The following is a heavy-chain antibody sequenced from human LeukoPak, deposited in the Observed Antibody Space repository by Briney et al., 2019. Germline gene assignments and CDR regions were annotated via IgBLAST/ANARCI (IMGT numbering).Heavy chain of an antibody. V-gene: IGHV3-21*01. CDR1: GFNFSSES. J-gene: IGHJ4*02. CDR2: ISSSSSYI. D-gene: IGHD5-18*01. Sequence: PGGSLRLSCAASGFNFSSESMNWVRQAPGKGLEWVSSISSSSSYIYYADSVKGRFTISRDNAKNSLYLQMNSLRAEDTAVYYCARDRHQRGYSYGTLDYWGQGTLVTVSS. CDR3: ARDRHQRGYSYGTLDY.